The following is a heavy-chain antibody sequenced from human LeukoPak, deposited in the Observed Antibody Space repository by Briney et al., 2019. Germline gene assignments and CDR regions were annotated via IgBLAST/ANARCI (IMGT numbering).Heavy chain of an antibody. Sequence: KSSETLSLTCTVSGGSVTSGTNYWSWVRQPPGKGLEWIGYIHKSGRSNYNPSLKSRVTISVDTSRNQFSLKLTSVTAADTAEYYCARTQYFDRSGYHLPYDYWGQGILVTVSS. CDR1: GGSVTSGTNY. CDR2: IHKSGRS. J-gene: IGHJ4*02. D-gene: IGHD3-22*01. CDR3: ARTQYFDRSGYHLPYDY. V-gene: IGHV4-61*01.